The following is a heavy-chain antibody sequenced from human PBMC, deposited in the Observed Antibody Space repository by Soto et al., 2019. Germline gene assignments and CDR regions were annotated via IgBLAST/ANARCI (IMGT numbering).Heavy chain of an antibody. CDR1: GFTFSSYA. D-gene: IGHD3-22*01. CDR2: ISGSGAST. Sequence: GGSLRLSCAASGFTFSSYAMNWVRQAPGKGLEWVSTISGSGASTYYADSVKGRFTISRDNSKNTLYLQMNSLRADDTAVYYCAKGGYYYDSSAYYWGQGTLVTVSS. CDR3: AKGGYYYDSSAYY. V-gene: IGHV3-23*01. J-gene: IGHJ4*02.